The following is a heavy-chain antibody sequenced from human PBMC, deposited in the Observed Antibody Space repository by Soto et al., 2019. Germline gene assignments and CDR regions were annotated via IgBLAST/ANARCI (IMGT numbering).Heavy chain of an antibody. Sequence: EVQLLESGGGLVQPGRSLRLSCAASGITISNYPMSWVRQAPGKGLEWVSGISGSGDRTYYADSAKGRFTISKDISKNSLSLQVDSLAVDDTAVYFCVKDDGGSPSTPPLWGQGTLVTVSS. V-gene: IGHV3-23*01. J-gene: IGHJ4*02. D-gene: IGHD3-10*01. CDR1: GITISNYP. CDR3: VKDDGGSPSTPPL. CDR2: ISGSGDRT.